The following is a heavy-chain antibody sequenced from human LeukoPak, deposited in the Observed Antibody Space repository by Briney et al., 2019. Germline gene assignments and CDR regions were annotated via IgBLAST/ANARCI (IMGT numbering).Heavy chain of an antibody. CDR3: ASSGSYSDFDY. CDR1: GFTTRNNY. J-gene: IGHJ4*02. V-gene: IGHV3-53*01. D-gene: IGHD3-22*01. CDR2: IYSSGSA. Sequence: PGGSLRLSCAASGFTTRNNYMSWVRQAPGKGLEWVSIIYSSGSAYYVDSVKGRFTISRDTSKNMVFLQMNSLRAEGTAVYYCASSGSYSDFDYWGQGTLVTVSS.